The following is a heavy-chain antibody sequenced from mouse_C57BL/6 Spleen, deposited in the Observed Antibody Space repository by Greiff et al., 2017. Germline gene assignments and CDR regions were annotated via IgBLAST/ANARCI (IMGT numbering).Heavy chain of an antibody. D-gene: IGHD2-1*01. V-gene: IGHV5-17*01. CDR1: GFTFSDYG. CDR3: ARDGNYRYFDV. J-gene: IGHJ1*03. CDR2: ISSGSSTI. Sequence: EVKLVESGGGLVKPGGSLKLSCAASGFTFSDYGMHWVRQAPEKGLEWVAYISSGSSTIDYADTVKGRFTISRDNDKNTLFLQMTSLRSEDTAMYYCARDGNYRYFDVWGTGTTVTVSS.